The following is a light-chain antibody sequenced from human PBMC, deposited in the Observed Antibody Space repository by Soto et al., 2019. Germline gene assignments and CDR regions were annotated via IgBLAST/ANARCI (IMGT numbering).Light chain of an antibody. V-gene: IGKV3-15*01. J-gene: IGKJ1*01. Sequence: EIVLTQSPGTLSVSPGERATLSCRASQSVSSNLAWYQQKPGQAPRLLIYGASTRATGIPARFSGSGSGTEFTLTISSLQSEDFAVYYCQQYNNWPPTLGQGTKVDIK. CDR3: QQYNNWPPT. CDR1: QSVSSN. CDR2: GAS.